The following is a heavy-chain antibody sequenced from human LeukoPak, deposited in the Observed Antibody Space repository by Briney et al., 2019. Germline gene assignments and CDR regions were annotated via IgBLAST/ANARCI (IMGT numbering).Heavy chain of an antibody. J-gene: IGHJ4*02. CDR1: GGTFISYA. Sequence: ASVKVSFKASGGTFISYAISWVRQAPGQGLEWMGGIIPIFGTANYAQKFQGRVTITADESTSTAYMELSSLRSEDTAVYYCARDRRYCSGGSCYLPYDLDYWGQGTLVTVSS. CDR3: ARDRRYCSGGSCYLPYDLDY. D-gene: IGHD2-15*01. V-gene: IGHV1-69*13. CDR2: IIPIFGTA.